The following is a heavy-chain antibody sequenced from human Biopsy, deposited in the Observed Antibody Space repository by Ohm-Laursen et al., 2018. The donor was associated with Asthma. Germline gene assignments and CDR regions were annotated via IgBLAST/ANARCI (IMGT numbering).Heavy chain of an antibody. CDR2: LIPVLGTP. D-gene: IGHD3-3*01. Sequence: ASVKVSCKPSGDSFSNYAISWVRQAPGQGLEWMGGLIPVLGTPDHAQMFEGRVTITADESTSTAYMELSSLSSEDTAVYYCARTFGVASPAAFDVWGQGTMVTVSS. J-gene: IGHJ3*01. V-gene: IGHV1-69*13. CDR1: GDSFSNYA. CDR3: ARTFGVASPAAFDV.